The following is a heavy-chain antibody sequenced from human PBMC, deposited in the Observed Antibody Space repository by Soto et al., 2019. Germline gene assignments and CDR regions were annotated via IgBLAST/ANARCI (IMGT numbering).Heavy chain of an antibody. V-gene: IGHV1-69*12. CDR3: APTVTNNYYNGMDV. CDR1: GGTFSSYA. D-gene: IGHD4-17*01. CDR2: IIPIFGTA. Sequence: QVQLVQSGAEVKKPGSSVKVSCKASGGTFSSYAISWVRQAPGQGLEWMGGIIPIFGTADYAQKFQGRVTIIADESTITGHMEVSSLRSEDTAVYYCAPTVTNNYYNGMDVWGQGTTVTVSS. J-gene: IGHJ6*02.